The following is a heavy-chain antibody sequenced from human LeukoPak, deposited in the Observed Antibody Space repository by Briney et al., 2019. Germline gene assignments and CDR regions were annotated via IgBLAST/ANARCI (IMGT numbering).Heavy chain of an antibody. D-gene: IGHD2-15*01. Sequence: GESLKISCKGSGYSFTSYWIGWVRQMPGKGLEWMGIIYPGDSDTRYSPSFQGQVTISADKSISTAYLQWSSLKASDTAMYYCARQNGVVVAATPSYYYYYYGMDVWGQGTTVTVSS. V-gene: IGHV5-51*01. J-gene: IGHJ6*02. CDR1: GYSFTSYW. CDR3: ARQNGVVVAATPSYYYYYYGMDV. CDR2: IYPGDSDT.